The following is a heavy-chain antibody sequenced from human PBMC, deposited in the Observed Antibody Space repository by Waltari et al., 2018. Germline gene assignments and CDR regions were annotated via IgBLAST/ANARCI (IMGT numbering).Heavy chain of an antibody. CDR1: GFTFSSYA. V-gene: IGHV3-30-3*01. CDR3: ARVAVQGVTIGFYNWFDP. Sequence: QVQLVESGGGVVQPGRSLRLSCAASGFTFSSYAMHWVRQAPGKGLEWVAVISYDGRNKYYADSVKGRFTISRDNSKNTLYLQMNSLRAEDTAVYYCARVAVQGVTIGFYNWFDPWGQGTLVTVSS. D-gene: IGHD3-10*01. CDR2: ISYDGRNK. J-gene: IGHJ5*02.